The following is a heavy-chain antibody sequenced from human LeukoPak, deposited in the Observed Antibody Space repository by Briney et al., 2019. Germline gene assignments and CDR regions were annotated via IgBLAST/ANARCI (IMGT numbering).Heavy chain of an antibody. CDR1: GYTFTSYD. J-gene: IGHJ4*02. Sequence: GASVKVSCKASGYTFTSYDINWVRQATGQGLEWMGWMNPNSGNTGYAQKFQGGVTMTRNTSISTAYMELSSLRSEDTAVYYCARVITGWFGDLSHFDYWGQGTLVTVSS. CDR2: MNPNSGNT. V-gene: IGHV1-8*01. CDR3: ARVITGWFGDLSHFDY. D-gene: IGHD3-10*01.